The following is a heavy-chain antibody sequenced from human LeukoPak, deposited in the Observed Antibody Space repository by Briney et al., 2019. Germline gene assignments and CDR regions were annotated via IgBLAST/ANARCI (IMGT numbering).Heavy chain of an antibody. D-gene: IGHD6-19*01. V-gene: IGHV3-74*01. Sequence: GGSLRLSCAASGFTFSSSWMHWVRQAPGKGLVWVSRLNSDGSSTSYADSVKGRFTTSRDNAKNTLYLQMNSLRAEDTAVYYCARDASYSSGCPDYWGQGTLVTVSS. CDR2: LNSDGSST. CDR3: ARDASYSSGCPDY. J-gene: IGHJ4*02. CDR1: GFTFSSSW.